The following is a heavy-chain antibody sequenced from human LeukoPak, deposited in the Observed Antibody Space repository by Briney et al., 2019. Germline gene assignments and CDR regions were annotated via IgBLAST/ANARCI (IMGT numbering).Heavy chain of an antibody. CDR2: ISWDGGST. V-gene: IGHV3-43*01. J-gene: IGHJ6*03. CDR1: GFTFDDYT. D-gene: IGHD2-15*01. Sequence: TGGSLRLSCTTSGFTFDDYTMHWVRQAPGKGLEWVSLISWDGGSTYYADSVKGRFTISRDNSKNSLYLQMNSLRTEDTALYYCAKDGSSIGYYYMDVWGKGTTVTVSS. CDR3: AKDGSSIGYYYMDV.